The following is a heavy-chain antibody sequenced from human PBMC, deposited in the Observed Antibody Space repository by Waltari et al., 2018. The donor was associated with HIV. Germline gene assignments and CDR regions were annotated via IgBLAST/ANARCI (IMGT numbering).Heavy chain of an antibody. CDR1: GFTFRSYW. Sequence: EVQLVESGGGLVQPGGSLRLSCAASGFTFRSYWMSWVRQAPGKGLGGGANIKQDGSEKDYVDSVKGRFTISRDNAKNSLYLQMNSLRAEDTAVYYCARVSGGGFDYWGQGTLVTVSS. V-gene: IGHV3-7*01. J-gene: IGHJ4*02. CDR3: ARVSGGGFDY. CDR2: IKQDGSEK. D-gene: IGHD3-16*01.